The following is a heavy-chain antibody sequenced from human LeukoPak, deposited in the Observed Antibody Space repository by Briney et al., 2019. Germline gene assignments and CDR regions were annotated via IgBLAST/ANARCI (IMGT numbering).Heavy chain of an antibody. V-gene: IGHV3-74*01. CDR2: INSDGSGR. D-gene: IGHD6-13*01. CDR3: ASASSHRIAAGGDY. J-gene: IGHJ4*02. Sequence: GGSLRLSCAASGFTFSNYWMHWVRQAPGKGLVWVSRINSDGSGRNYADSVKGRFTISRDNAKNTLYLQMNSLRAEDTAVYYCASASSHRIAAGGDYCGQGTLVTVSS. CDR1: GFTFSNYW.